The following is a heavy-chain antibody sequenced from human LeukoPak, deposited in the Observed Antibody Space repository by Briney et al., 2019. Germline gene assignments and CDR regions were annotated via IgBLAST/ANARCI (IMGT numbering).Heavy chain of an antibody. D-gene: IGHD4-17*01. J-gene: IGHJ3*02. CDR2: IYSGGTT. V-gene: IGHV3-53*01. CDR1: GFIVSSND. CDR3: ASGPVTSFEI. Sequence: GGSLRLSCAASGFIVSSNDMSWVRRAPGKGLEWVSVIYSGGTTYYADSVKGRFTISRDNSNNTLYLQMNSLRAEDTAVYYCASGPVTSFEIWGQGTMVTVSS.